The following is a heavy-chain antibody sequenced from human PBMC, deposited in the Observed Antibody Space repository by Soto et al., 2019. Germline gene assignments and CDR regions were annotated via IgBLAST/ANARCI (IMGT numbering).Heavy chain of an antibody. CDR1: GFTFSSYS. D-gene: IGHD3-10*01. CDR2: ISSSSSTI. CDR3: ARGAPTGVWFLFGY. Sequence: EVQLVESGGGLVQPGGSLRLSCAASGFTFSSYSMNWVRQAPGKGLEWVSYISSSSSTIYYADSVKGRFTISRDNAKNSLYLQINSLRDEDTAVYYCARGAPTGVWFLFGYWGQGTLVTVSS. J-gene: IGHJ4*02. V-gene: IGHV3-48*02.